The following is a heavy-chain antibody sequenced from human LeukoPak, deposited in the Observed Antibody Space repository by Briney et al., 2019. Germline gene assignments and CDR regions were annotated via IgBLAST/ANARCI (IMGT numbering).Heavy chain of an antibody. CDR2: INPNSGDT. J-gene: IGHJ4*02. D-gene: IGHD6-19*01. Sequence: ASVKVSCKASGYTFTGYYMHWVRQAPGQGLEWMGWINPNSGDTNYAQKFQGRVTMTRDTSISTAYMELSSLRSEDMAVYYCARGDIIAVAGEIDYWGQGTLVTVSS. CDR3: ARGDIIAVAGEIDY. V-gene: IGHV1-2*02. CDR1: GYTFTGYY.